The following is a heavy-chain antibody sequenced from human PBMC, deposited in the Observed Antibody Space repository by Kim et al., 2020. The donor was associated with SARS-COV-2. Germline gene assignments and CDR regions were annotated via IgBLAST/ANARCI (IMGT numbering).Heavy chain of an antibody. D-gene: IGHD2-2*01. V-gene: IGHV1-18*04. CDR1: GYTFTSYG. CDR3: ARDPTPSSTNGMDV. J-gene: IGHJ6*02. CDR2: ISAYNGNT. Sequence: ASVKVSCKASGYTFTSYGISWVRQAPGQGLEWMGWISAYNGNTNYAQKLQGRVTMTTDTSTSTAYMELRSLRSDDTAVYYCARDPTPSSTNGMDVWGQGTTVTVSS.